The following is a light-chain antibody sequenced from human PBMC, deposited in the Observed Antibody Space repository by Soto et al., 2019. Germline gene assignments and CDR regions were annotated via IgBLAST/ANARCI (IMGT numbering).Light chain of an antibody. V-gene: IGKV3-20*01. CDR2: VAS. CDR1: QSVGGSY. Sequence: EIVLTQSPGTLSLSPGERATLSCRASQSVGGSYLAWFQQKPGQAPRLLIYVASTRATCVPGRFSGSGSATDFSLTINRLEPEDFAVYYCQHYGSSPWTFGQGTKVEIK. J-gene: IGKJ1*01. CDR3: QHYGSSPWT.